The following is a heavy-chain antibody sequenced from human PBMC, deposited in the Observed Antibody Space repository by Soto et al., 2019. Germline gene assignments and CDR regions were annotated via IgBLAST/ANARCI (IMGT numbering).Heavy chain of an antibody. J-gene: IGHJ6*03. Sequence: GGSLRLSCAASGFTFSSYGMHWVRQAPGKGLEWVAVIWYDGSNKYYADSVKGRFTISRDNSKNTLYLQMNSLRAEDTAVYYCARKREDYYYYMDVWGKGTTVTVSS. V-gene: IGHV3-33*01. CDR3: ARKREDYYYYMDV. CDR1: GFTFSSYG. CDR2: IWYDGSNK.